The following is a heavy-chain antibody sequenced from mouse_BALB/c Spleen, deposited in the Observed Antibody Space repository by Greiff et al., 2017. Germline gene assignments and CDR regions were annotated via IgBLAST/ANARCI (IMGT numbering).Heavy chain of an antibody. Sequence: EVQLQQSGTVLARPGASVKMSCKASGYTFTSYWMHWVKQRPGQGLEWIGAIYPGNSDTSYNQKFKGKAKLTAVTSTSTAYMELSSLTNEDSAVYYGTKGNGNYLYYAMDYWGQGTSVTVSS. D-gene: IGHD2-1*01. V-gene: IGHV1-5*01. CDR2: IYPGNSDT. CDR1: GYTFTSYW. CDR3: TKGNGNYLYYAMDY. J-gene: IGHJ4*01.